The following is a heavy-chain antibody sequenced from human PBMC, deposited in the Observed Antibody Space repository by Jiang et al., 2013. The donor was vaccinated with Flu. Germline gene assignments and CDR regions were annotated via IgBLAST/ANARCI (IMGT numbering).Heavy chain of an antibody. CDR2: INPNSGGT. J-gene: IGHJ4*02. Sequence: GAEVKKPGASVKVSCKASGYTFTGYYMHWVRQAPGQGLEWMGWINPNSGGTNYAQKFQGRVTMTRDTSISTAYMELSRLRSDDTAVYYCARAHSMVRGVGFAYWGQGTLVTVSS. CDR3: ARAHSMVRGVGFAY. CDR1: GYTFTGYY. V-gene: IGHV1-2*02. D-gene: IGHD3-10*01.